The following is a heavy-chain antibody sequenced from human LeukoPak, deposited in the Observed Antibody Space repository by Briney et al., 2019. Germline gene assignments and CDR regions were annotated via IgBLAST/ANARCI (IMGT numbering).Heavy chain of an antibody. V-gene: IGHV4-34*01. J-gene: IGHJ2*01. D-gene: IGHD2-21*02. CDR3: ARTHIVVVTAIPRDWYFDL. CDR1: GGSFSGYY. Sequence: SETLSVTCAVYGGSFSGYYWSWIRQPPGKGLEWIGEINHSGSTNYNPSLKSRVTISVDTSKNQFSLKLCSVTAADTAVYYCARTHIVVVTAIPRDWYFDLWGRGTLVTVSS. CDR2: INHSGST.